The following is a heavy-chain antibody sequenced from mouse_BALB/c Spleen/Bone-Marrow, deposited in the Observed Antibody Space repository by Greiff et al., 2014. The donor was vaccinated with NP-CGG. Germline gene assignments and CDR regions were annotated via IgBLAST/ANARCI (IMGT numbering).Heavy chain of an antibody. CDR2: IDPENGDT. V-gene: IGHV14-4*02. CDR1: GFNIKDYY. J-gene: IGHJ2*01. CDR3: NARGDYDFDYFDY. D-gene: IGHD2-4*01. Sequence: DVKLVESGAELVRSGASVKLSCTASGFNIKDYYMHWVKQRPEQGLEWIGWIDPENGDTEYAPKFQGKATMTADTSSNTAYLQLSSLTSEDTAVYYCNARGDYDFDYFDYWGQGPTLTVSS.